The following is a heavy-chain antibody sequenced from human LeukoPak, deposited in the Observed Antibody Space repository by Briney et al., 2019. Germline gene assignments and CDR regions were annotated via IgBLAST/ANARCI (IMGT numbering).Heavy chain of an antibody. Sequence: PGGSLRLSCEASGFTFSSYWMSWVRQAPGKGLEWVANIKQDGSEKYYVDSVKGRFTISRDNSKNTLYLQMNSLRAEDTAVYYCARDLEYSSSGGAFDIWGQGTMVTVSS. V-gene: IGHV3-7*03. CDR2: IKQDGSEK. CDR1: GFTFSSYW. CDR3: ARDLEYSSSGGAFDI. J-gene: IGHJ3*02. D-gene: IGHD6-6*01.